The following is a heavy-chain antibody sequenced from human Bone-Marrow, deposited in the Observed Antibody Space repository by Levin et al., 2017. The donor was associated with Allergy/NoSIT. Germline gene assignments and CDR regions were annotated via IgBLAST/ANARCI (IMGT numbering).Heavy chain of an antibody. CDR2: ISSSNGDT. Sequence: GESLKISCEASGYPFTTYGISWVRQAPGQGLEWMGWISSSNGDTHYAQNFQGRVNMTTDTSARTAYMELRSLRTDDTAVYFCARVSVAGSGSYNHQGWFDPWGQGTQVTVSS. CDR1: GYPFTTYG. CDR3: ARVSVAGSGSYNHQGWFDP. D-gene: IGHD3-10*01. V-gene: IGHV1-18*01. J-gene: IGHJ5*02.